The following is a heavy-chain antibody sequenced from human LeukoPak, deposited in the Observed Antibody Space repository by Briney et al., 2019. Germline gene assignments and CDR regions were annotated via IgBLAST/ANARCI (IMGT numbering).Heavy chain of an antibody. D-gene: IGHD1-26*01. CDR2: ISAGSSNT. V-gene: IGHV3-48*01. CDR3: ARSAVQANTPFYFDF. J-gene: IGHJ4*02. Sequence: GGSLRPSCSPSGFSFASYGMNWVRQAPGSGLKWVAYISAGSSNTFYADSVKGRFTISRDDADNFLHLQMNSLSAEDTAVYYCARSAVQANTPFYFDFWGQGALVTVSS. CDR1: GFSFASYG.